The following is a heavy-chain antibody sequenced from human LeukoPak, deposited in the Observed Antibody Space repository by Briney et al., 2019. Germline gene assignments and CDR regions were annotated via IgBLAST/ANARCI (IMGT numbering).Heavy chain of an antibody. Sequence: ASVKVSCKASGGTFSSYAISWVRQAPGQGLEWMGRFIPFLDIPNTAQKFLGRVTFTADKSTSTAYMELSSLRPDDTAVYFCARSRSSGNYYRQEDSWGQGTLVAVSS. CDR1: GGTFSSYA. CDR2: FIPFLDIP. V-gene: IGHV1-69*04. CDR3: ARSRSSGNYYRQEDS. D-gene: IGHD1-26*01. J-gene: IGHJ4*02.